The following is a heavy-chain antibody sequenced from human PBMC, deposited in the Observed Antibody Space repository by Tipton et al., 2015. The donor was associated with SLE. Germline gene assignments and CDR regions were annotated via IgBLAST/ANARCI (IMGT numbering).Heavy chain of an antibody. V-gene: IGHV4-34*01. CDR1: GGSFSGYY. D-gene: IGHD1-7*01. J-gene: IGHJ6*02. CDR3: ARLGITGTTYYYGMDV. Sequence: TLSLTCAVYGGSFSGYYWSWIRQPPGKGLEWIGEINHSGSTNYNPSLKSRVTISVDTSKNQFSLKLSSVTAADTAVYYCARLGITGTTYYYGMDVWGQGP. CDR2: INHSGST.